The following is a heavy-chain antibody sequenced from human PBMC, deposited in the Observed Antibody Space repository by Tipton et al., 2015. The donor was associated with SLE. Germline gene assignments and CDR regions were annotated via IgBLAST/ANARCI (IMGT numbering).Heavy chain of an antibody. CDR3: STAAWGGLREY. J-gene: IGHJ4*02. Sequence: VQLVQSGGGLVQPGGSLRLSCAASGFTVGSDYMSWVRQAPGKGLEWVSIIYGGVSTYYADSVKGRFTISRDNSKNTLYLQMNSLRAEDTAVYFCSTAAWGGLREYWGQGTLVTVSS. CDR1: GFTVGSDY. CDR2: IYGGVST. V-gene: IGHV3-66*01. D-gene: IGHD3-16*01.